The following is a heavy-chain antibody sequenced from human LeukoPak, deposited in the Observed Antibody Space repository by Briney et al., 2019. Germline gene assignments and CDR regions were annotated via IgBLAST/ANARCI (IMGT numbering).Heavy chain of an antibody. CDR3: ARDRDSSSWFPPDY. CDR2: ISAYNGNT. V-gene: IGHV1-18*01. CDR1: GYSFTSHG. Sequence: ASVNVSCKASGYSFTSHGISWVRQAAGQGLEWMGWISAYNGNTNYAQKLQGRVTMTTDTSTSTAYMELRSLRSDDTAVYYCARDRDSSSWFPPDYWGQGTLVTVSS. J-gene: IGHJ4*02. D-gene: IGHD6-13*01.